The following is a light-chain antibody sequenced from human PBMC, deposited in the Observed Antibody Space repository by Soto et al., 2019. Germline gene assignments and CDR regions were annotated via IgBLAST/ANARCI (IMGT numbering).Light chain of an antibody. J-gene: IGKJ5*01. CDR2: DST. V-gene: IGKV3-11*01. CDR1: QSIHTS. CDR3: QQRRDWPLT. Sequence: VLKQSPATMSLSPGERPTLSCRASQSIHTSLAWYQQKSGKPPRLVIYDSTLRANGVPDRFGGSRSGTEFTLTINSLEPEDFAVYYCQQRRDWPLTVGQGTRLEIK.